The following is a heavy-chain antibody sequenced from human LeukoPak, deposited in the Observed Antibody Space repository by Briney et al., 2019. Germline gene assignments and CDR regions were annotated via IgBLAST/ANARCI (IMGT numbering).Heavy chain of an antibody. CDR2: ISGSSSYI. V-gene: IGHV3-21*01. J-gene: IGHJ4*02. CDR1: GFTFSTYN. D-gene: IGHD3-10*01. CDR3: ARKLWFGEPCCYFDY. Sequence: GGSLRLSCAASGFTFSTYNMNWVRQAPGKGLEWVSSISGSSSYIYYADSVKGRFTISRDNAKNSLHLQMNSLRAEDTAVYYCARKLWFGEPCCYFDYWGQGTLVTVSS.